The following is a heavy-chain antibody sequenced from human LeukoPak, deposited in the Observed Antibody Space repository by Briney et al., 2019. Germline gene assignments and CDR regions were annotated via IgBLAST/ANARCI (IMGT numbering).Heavy chain of an antibody. J-gene: IGHJ6*03. Sequence: PGGSLRLSCAASGFTFDDYTMHWVRQAPGKGLEWVSLISWDGGSTYYADSVKGRFTISRDNSKNSLYLQMNSLRTEDTALYYCAKDMGGSYYYYMDVWGKGTTVTVSS. V-gene: IGHV3-43*01. CDR1: GFTFDDYT. D-gene: IGHD1-26*01. CDR3: AKDMGGSYYYYMDV. CDR2: ISWDGGST.